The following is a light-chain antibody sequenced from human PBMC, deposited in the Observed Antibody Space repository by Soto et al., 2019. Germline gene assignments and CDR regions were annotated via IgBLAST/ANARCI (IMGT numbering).Light chain of an antibody. CDR1: QSVSSSY. Sequence: EIVLTQSPGTLSLSPGERATLSCRASQSVSSSYLAWYQQKPGQAPRLIIYGASSRATGIPDRFSGSGSGTDFTLTISRLEPEDFAVCYCQQYGSSPRPFGQGTNVDIK. J-gene: IGKJ1*01. CDR2: GAS. CDR3: QQYGSSPRP. V-gene: IGKV3-20*01.